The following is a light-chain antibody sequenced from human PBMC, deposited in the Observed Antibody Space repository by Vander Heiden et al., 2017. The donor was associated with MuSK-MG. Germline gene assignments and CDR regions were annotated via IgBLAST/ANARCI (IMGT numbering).Light chain of an antibody. J-gene: IGKJ4*01. CDR2: WAS. V-gene: IGKV4-1*01. Sequence: DIELTQSPDTLTVSLGERATINCESSRSLFYNSNNQNYLAWYQKRPGQPPKVLLYWASTRESGVPDRFIGSGSGTDFTLTITSLQAEDVAVYFCQQYYANPLTFGAGTRVEMK. CDR1: RSLFYNSNNQNY. CDR3: QQYYANPLT.